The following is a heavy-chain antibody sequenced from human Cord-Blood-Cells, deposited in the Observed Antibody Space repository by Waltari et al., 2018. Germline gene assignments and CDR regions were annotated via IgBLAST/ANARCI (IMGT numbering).Heavy chain of an antibody. CDR1: GYTFTSYY. V-gene: IGHV1-46*01. J-gene: IGHJ3*02. CDR2: IKHRGGSK. CDR3: ARAELGIYAFDI. D-gene: IGHD7-27*01. Sequence: QVQLVQSGAEVKKPGASVKVSCKASGYTFTSYYMHWVRQAPGQGLEWMGRIKHRGGSKSYAQKFQGRVTMTRDTSTSTVYMELSSLRSEDTAVYYCARAELGIYAFDIWGQGTMVTVSS.